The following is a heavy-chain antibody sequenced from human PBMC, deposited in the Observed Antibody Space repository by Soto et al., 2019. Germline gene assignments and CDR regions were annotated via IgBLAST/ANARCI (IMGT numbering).Heavy chain of an antibody. CDR3: ARGPRPSSAGTGAY. D-gene: IGHD1-1*01. CDR1: GFDSSYYW. V-gene: IGHV3-74*01. CDR2: IDPDGTTT. J-gene: IGHJ1*01. Sequence: GGSLRLSCALSGFDSSYYWIQWFRQSPGKGLEWVSRIDPDGTTTNYADSVKGRFSVSRDNAKKTIYLQMNSLTADDTALYYCARGPRPSSAGTGAYWSQGTLVTVSS.